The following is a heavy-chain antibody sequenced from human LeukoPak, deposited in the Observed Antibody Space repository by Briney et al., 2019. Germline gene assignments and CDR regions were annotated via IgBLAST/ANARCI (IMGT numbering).Heavy chain of an antibody. V-gene: IGHV1-18*01. Sequence: ASVKVSCKASGYTFTSYGISWVRQAPGQGLEWMGWISAYNGNTNYAQKLQGRVTMTTDTSTSTAYMELRSLRSDDTAVYYCARSRATLKGIAVAGPYYYYYGMDVWGQGTTVTVSS. J-gene: IGHJ6*02. CDR2: ISAYNGNT. CDR1: GYTFTSYG. D-gene: IGHD6-19*01. CDR3: ARSRATLKGIAVAGPYYYYYGMDV.